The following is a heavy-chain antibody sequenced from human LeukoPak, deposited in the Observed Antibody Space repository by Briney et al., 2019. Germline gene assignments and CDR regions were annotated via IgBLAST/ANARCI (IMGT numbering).Heavy chain of an antibody. Sequence: GGSLRPSSAVSGLTFSTYAMSWVRQAPGRGLEWVSSISGNGETTYYADSVKGRFTISRGNSKKTAFLQMNSLTAEDTAVYYAVANMYNYMDVWGKGTTVTVSS. CDR2: ISGNGETT. CDR1: GLTFSTYA. V-gene: IGHV3-23*01. CDR3: VANMYNYMDV. J-gene: IGHJ6*03. D-gene: IGHD2-2*01.